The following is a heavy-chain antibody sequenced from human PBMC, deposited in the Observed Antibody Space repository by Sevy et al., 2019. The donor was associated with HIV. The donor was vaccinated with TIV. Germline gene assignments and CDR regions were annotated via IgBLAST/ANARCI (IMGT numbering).Heavy chain of an antibody. V-gene: IGHV3-7*03. J-gene: IGHJ3*02. CDR1: GFTFSSYW. Sequence: GGSLRLSCAASGFTFSSYWMSWVRQAPGKGLEWVANIKQDGSEKYYVDSVKGRFTISRDNAKNSLYLQMNSLRAEDTAVYYCARDGVGDIVVVPAAMWDDAFDIWGQWTMVTVSS. D-gene: IGHD2-2*01. CDR3: ARDGVGDIVVVPAAMWDDAFDI. CDR2: IKQDGSEK.